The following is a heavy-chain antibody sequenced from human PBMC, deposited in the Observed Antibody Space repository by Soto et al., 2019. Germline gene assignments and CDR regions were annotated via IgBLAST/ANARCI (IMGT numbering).Heavy chain of an antibody. J-gene: IGHJ4*02. CDR1: GGSISFYY. Sequence: SETLSLTCTVSGGSISFYYWSWIRQPPGKGLEWIGYIYYSGSTNYNPSLKSRVTISVDTSKNQFSLKLSSVTAADTAVYYCARNYRDYADYWGQGTLVTVSS. D-gene: IGHD4-17*01. CDR2: IYYSGST. V-gene: IGHV4-59*01. CDR3: ARNYRDYADY.